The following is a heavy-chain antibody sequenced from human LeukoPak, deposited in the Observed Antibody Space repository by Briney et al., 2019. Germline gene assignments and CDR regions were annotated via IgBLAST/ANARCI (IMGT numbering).Heavy chain of an antibody. J-gene: IGHJ6*03. V-gene: IGHV3-23*01. CDR2: ISGSGGST. CDR1: GFTFSSYA. CDR3: AAQDSQNAPMIVVVITTLLLCCYYYYMDV. Sequence: PGGSLRLSCAASGFTFSSYAMSWVRQAPGKGLEWVSAISGSGGSTYYADSVKGRFTISRDNSKNTLYLQMNSLRAEDTAVYYCAAQDSQNAPMIVVVITTLLLCCYYYYMDVWGKGTTVTVSS. D-gene: IGHD3-22*01.